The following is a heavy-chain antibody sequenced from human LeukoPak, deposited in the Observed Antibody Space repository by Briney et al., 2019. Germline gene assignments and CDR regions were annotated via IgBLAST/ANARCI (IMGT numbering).Heavy chain of an antibody. CDR1: GFIFGKYY. V-gene: IGHV3-11*01. Sequence: GGSLRLSCAASGFIFGKYYMSWIRQSPGKGLEWISYLSQDSSNILYADSVRGRFTISRDNAKNTLYLQMNSLRADDSAIYYCVREELRSFGWPDCWGQGTLVTVSS. J-gene: IGHJ4*02. CDR3: VREELRSFGWPDC. D-gene: IGHD3-9*01. CDR2: LSQDSSNI.